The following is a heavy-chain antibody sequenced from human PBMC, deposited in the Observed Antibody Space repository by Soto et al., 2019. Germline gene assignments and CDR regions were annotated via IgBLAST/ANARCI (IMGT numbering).Heavy chain of an antibody. Sequence: QLQESGPGLVKPSETLSLTCTVSGGSIISSNFYWGWIRQPPGKGLEWIGSVEYGGSTYDNPSLKSRVTFSADPSKNQFSLKLTSVTAADTALYYCARHVRGAVTMNWFDPWGHGTLVTVSS. J-gene: IGHJ5*02. CDR2: VEYGGST. D-gene: IGHD3-10*02. CDR1: GGSIISSNFY. CDR3: ARHVRGAVTMNWFDP. V-gene: IGHV4-39*01.